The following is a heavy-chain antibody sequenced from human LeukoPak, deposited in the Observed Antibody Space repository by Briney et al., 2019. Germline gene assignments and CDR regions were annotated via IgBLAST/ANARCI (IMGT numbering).Heavy chain of an antibody. Sequence: GGSLRLSCAPSGLSFDTYYMGWVREAPGKGLEAVAMISREGSEKYYVDSVKGRFTISRDNAMNSLYLQMNSQSADDSAVYYCAWLVREPAYWGEGTLVTVST. D-gene: IGHD1-14*01. J-gene: IGHJ4*02. CDR3: AWLVREPAY. CDR1: GLSFDTYY. V-gene: IGHV3-7*01. CDR2: ISREGSEK.